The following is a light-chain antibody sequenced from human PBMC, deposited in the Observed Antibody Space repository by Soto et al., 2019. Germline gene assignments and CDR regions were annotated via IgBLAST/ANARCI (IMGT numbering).Light chain of an antibody. CDR1: QSISSW. CDR3: QQYNSYRT. V-gene: IGKV1-5*03. Sequence: DIQMTQSPSSLSASVGDRVTITCRASQSISSWLAWYQQKPGKAPKLLIHKASSLERGVPSKFSGSGSGTEFTLTISSLQPDDAATYYWQQYNSYRTFGQGTKVEIK. CDR2: KAS. J-gene: IGKJ1*01.